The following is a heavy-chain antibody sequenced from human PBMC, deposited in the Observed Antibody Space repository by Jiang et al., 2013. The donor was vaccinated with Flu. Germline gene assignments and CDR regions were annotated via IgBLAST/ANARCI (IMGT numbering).Heavy chain of an antibody. D-gene: IGHD6-13*01. J-gene: IGHJ6*02. CDR2: TYYRSKWYN. CDR1: GDSVSSNSAA. CDR3: ARDSSLGIAAAGTLGYYYYGMDV. Sequence: QTLSLTCAISGDSVSSNSAAWNWIRQSPSRGLEWLGRTYYRSKWYNDYAVSVKSRITINPDTSKNQFSLQLNSVTPEDTAVYYCARDSSLGIAAAGTLGYYYYGMDVWGQGTTVTVSS. V-gene: IGHV6-1*01.